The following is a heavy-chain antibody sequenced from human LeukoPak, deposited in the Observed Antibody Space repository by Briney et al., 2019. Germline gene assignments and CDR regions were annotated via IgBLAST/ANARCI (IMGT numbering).Heavy chain of an antibody. CDR3: ARIVVPAAIHDAFDI. Sequence: GEALKISCKGSGYSFTSYWIGWGRQMPGKGLEWMGIIYPGDSDTRYSPSFQGQVTISADKSISTAYLHWSSLKASDTAMYYCARIVVPAAIHDAFDIWGQGTMVSVSS. D-gene: IGHD2-2*02. J-gene: IGHJ3*02. CDR1: GYSFTSYW. CDR2: IYPGDSDT. V-gene: IGHV5-51*01.